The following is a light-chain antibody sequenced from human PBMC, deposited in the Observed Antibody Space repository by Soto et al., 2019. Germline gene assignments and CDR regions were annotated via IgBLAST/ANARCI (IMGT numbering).Light chain of an antibody. CDR2: GAS. CDR1: QSVSSSY. J-gene: IGKJ5*01. Sequence: EIVLTQSPGTLSLSPGERGTLSCRASQSVSSSYLAWFQQKPGQAPRLLIYGASSRATGIPDRFSGSGSGTDFTLTISRLEPDDFAVYYCQQYSNLPITFGHGTRLEIK. V-gene: IGKV3-20*01. CDR3: QQYSNLPIT.